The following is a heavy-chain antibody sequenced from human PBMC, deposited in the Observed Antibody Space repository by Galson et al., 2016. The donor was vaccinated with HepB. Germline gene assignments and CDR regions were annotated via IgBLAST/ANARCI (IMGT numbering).Heavy chain of an antibody. Sequence: SETLSLTCTISGGSISSYFWSWIRQTPGKGLEWIGCIYKSGSTNYSPYLHSRVTLSVDTSKNQFSLKLGSVTAADTAVYYCARGGTGTPYFDFWGQGALVTVSS. CDR3: ARGGTGTPYFDF. J-gene: IGHJ4*02. V-gene: IGHV4-59*01. CDR1: GGSISSYF. CDR2: IYKSGST. D-gene: IGHD3/OR15-3a*01.